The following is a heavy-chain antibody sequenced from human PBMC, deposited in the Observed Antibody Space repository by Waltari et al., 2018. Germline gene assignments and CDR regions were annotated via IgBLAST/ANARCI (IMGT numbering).Heavy chain of an antibody. CDR3: AKDWSAVGKNWYDYPTFDS. J-gene: IGHJ4*02. CDR2: IRSRGDKT. D-gene: IGHD4-17*01. CDR1: GFTFTAHA. Sequence: EGQLLESGGVLVQPGGSLRLPGTASGFTFTAHALRWVRQAPGKGVEWVSAIRSRGDKTYYGDAVKGRFTISRENSKNTVYLEINSLRVEDTAVYYCAKDWSAVGKNWYDYPTFDSWGQGTLVTVSS. V-gene: IGHV3-23*01.